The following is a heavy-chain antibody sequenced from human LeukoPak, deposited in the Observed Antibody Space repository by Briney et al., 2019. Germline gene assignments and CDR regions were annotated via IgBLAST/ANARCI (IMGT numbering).Heavy chain of an antibody. D-gene: IGHD4-17*01. Sequence: PGGSLRLSCADSGFTFSTYAMSWVRQAPGKGLEWVSAISASGGSTYYADSVKGRFTISRDNSKNTLYLQMNSLRADDTALYYCAKDLRTLDAFDIWGQGTMVTVSS. J-gene: IGHJ3*02. CDR3: AKDLRTLDAFDI. CDR1: GFTFSTYA. CDR2: ISASGGST. V-gene: IGHV3-23*01.